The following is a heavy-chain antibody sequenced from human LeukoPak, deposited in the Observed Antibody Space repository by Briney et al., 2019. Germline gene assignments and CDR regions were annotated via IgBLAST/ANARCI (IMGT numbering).Heavy chain of an antibody. CDR3: ARGGTAAATHMSFDF. CDR2: ISSRSSYI. Sequence: PGGSLRLSCAASGFTFSSYSMNWVRQAPGKGLEWVSSISSRSSYIYYADSVKGRFTISRDNAKKSLYLQMNSLRAEDTAVYYCARGGTAAATHMSFDFWGQGTLVTVSS. V-gene: IGHV3-21*01. J-gene: IGHJ4*02. CDR1: GFTFSSYS. D-gene: IGHD6-13*01.